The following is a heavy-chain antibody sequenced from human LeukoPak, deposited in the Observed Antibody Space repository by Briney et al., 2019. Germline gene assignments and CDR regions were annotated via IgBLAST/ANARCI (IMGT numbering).Heavy chain of an antibody. CDR3: ARVLFSGYGGPYYYGMDV. Sequence: GGSLRLSCAASGFTSSSYAMHWVRQAPGKGREWVAVISYDGSNKYYADSVKGRFTISRDNSKNTLYLQMNSLRAEDTAVYYCARVLFSGYGGPYYYGMDVWGQGTTVTVSS. D-gene: IGHD5-12*01. V-gene: IGHV3-30-3*01. CDR2: ISYDGSNK. CDR1: GFTSSSYA. J-gene: IGHJ6*02.